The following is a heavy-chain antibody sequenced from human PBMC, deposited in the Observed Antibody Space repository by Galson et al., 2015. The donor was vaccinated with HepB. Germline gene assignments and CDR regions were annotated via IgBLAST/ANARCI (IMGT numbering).Heavy chain of an antibody. CDR3: AKDLGPGDFDWFSIDY. CDR2: IRYDGSNK. V-gene: IGHV3-30*02. D-gene: IGHD3-9*01. CDR1: GFTFSSYG. J-gene: IGHJ4*02. Sequence: SLRLSCAASGFTFSSYGMHWVRQAPGKGLEWVAFIRYDGSNKYYADSVKGRFTISRDNSKNTLYLQMNSLRAEDTAVYYCAKDLGPGDFDWFSIDYWGQGTLVTVSS.